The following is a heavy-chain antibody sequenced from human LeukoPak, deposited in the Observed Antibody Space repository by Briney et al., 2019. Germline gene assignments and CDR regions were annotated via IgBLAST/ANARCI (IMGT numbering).Heavy chain of an antibody. CDR3: ANHPGGSFDY. J-gene: IGHJ4*02. V-gene: IGHV3-23*01. CDR1: GFTFRSST. CDR2: ISRSDDNT. D-gene: IGHD3-16*01. Sequence: GGSLRLSCGASGFTFRSSTMSWVRQAPGKGLEWVSAISRSDDNTYYADSVKGRFTIFRDSSENILYLYVSSLRAEDTAIYCCANHPGGSFDYWGQGTLVTVSS.